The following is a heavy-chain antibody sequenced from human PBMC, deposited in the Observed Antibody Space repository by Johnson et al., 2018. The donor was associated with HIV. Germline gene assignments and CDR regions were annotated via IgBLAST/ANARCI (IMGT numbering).Heavy chain of an antibody. CDR2: ISYDGSNK. Sequence: QVQLVESGGGVVQPGSSLRLSCAASGFTFSSYAMHWVRQAPGKGLEWVAVISYDGSNKYYADSVKGRFTISRDTSKNTLHLQMNSLGAEDTAVYHCASPEAPYYDILTGYYAAFDIWGQGTMVTVSS. J-gene: IGHJ3*02. V-gene: IGHV3-30-3*01. D-gene: IGHD3-9*01. CDR1: GFTFSSYA. CDR3: ASPEAPYYDILTGYYAAFDI.